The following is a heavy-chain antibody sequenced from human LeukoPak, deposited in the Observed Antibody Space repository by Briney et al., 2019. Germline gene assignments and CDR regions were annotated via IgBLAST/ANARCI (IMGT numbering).Heavy chain of an antibody. CDR2: ISANAVST. D-gene: IGHD2-2*01. V-gene: IGHV3-23*01. J-gene: IGHJ6*03. CDR3: ASMPSTEIYYFYFLDV. CDR1: RFTFSSYT. Sequence: GGSLRLSCADSRFTFSSYTMNWVRQAPGKGLEWVSGISANAVSTYYADSVKGRFTISRDNSKNTLYLHMDRLGTEDTAVYYCASMPSTEIYYFYFLDVWGKGTTVTVSS.